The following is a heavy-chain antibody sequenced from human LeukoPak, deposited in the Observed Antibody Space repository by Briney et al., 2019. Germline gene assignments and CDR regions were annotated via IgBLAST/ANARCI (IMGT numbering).Heavy chain of an antibody. D-gene: IGHD1-7*01. V-gene: IGHV3-33*01. CDR1: GFTFSSYG. Sequence: GGSLRLSCAASGFTFSSYGMHWVRQAPGKGLEWVAVIWYDGSNKYYADSVKGRFTISRDNSKNTLYLQMNSLRAEDTAVYYCARDGSDWNYAYYYYGMDVWGQRTTVTVSS. J-gene: IGHJ6*02. CDR2: IWYDGSNK. CDR3: ARDGSDWNYAYYYYGMDV.